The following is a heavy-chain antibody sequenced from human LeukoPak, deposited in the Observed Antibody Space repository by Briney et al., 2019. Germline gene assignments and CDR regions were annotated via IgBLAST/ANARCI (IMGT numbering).Heavy chain of an antibody. CDR2: IIPIFGTA. CDR3: AKWYYDILTGYPHFDI. D-gene: IGHD3-9*01. V-gene: IGHV1-69*13. CDR1: GGTFSSYA. Sequence: SVKVSCKASGGTFSSYAISWVRQAPGQGLEWMGGIIPIFGTANYAQKFQGRVTITADESTSTAYMELSSLRSEDTAVYYCAKWYYDILTGYPHFDIWGQGTMVTVSS. J-gene: IGHJ3*02.